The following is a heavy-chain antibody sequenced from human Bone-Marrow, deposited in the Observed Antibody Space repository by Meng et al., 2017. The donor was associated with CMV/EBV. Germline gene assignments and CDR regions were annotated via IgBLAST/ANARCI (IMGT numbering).Heavy chain of an antibody. CDR3: AITYNWNDVGGYY. J-gene: IGHJ4*02. CDR2: INPNSGGT. V-gene: IGHV1-2*02. Sequence: ASVKVSCKASGHTFTGYYMHWVRQAPGQGLEWMGWINPNSGGTNYAQKFQGRVTMTRDTSISTAYMELSRLRSDDTAVYYCAITYNWNDVGGYYWGQGTRVTGSS. D-gene: IGHD1-1*01. CDR1: GHTFTGYY.